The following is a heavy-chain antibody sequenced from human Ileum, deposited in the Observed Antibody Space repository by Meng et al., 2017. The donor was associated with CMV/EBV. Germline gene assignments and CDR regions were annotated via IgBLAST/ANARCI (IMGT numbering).Heavy chain of an antibody. CDR2: IYYNGNT. CDR1: GGSGSSGSYY. J-gene: IGHJ5*02. Sequence: TVSGGSGSSGSYYWSWIRQPPGQGLEWIGYIYYNGNTNYNPSLKSRVTISVDTSKNQFSLKLSSVTAADTAVYYCARYQLLVDNWFDPWGQGTLVTVSS. D-gene: IGHD2-2*01. CDR3: ARYQLLVDNWFDP. V-gene: IGHV4-61*01.